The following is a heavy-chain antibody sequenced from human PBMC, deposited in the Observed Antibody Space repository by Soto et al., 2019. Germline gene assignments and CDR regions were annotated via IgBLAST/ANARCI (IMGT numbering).Heavy chain of an antibody. J-gene: IGHJ4*02. CDR1: GFTFSSYG. V-gene: IGHV3-30*18. D-gene: IGHD3-10*01. Sequence: GGSLRLSCAASGFTFSSYGMHWVRQAPGKGLEWVAVISYDGSNKYNADSVKGRFTISRDNSKNTLYLQMNSLRAEDTAVYYCAKDGPYLGMANPQFDYWGQGTLVTVSS. CDR2: ISYDGSNK. CDR3: AKDGPYLGMANPQFDY.